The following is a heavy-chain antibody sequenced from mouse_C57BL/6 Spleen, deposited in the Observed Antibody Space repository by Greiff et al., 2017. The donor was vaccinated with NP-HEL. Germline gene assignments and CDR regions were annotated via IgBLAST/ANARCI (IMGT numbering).Heavy chain of an antibody. Sequence: QVQLQQSGPGLVQPSQSLSITCTVSGFSLTSYGVHWVRQSPGKGLEWLGVIWSGGSTDYHAAFISRLSISKDNSKSQVFFKMNSLQADDTAIYYCARPLGPFAYWGQGTLVTVSA. CDR2: IWSGGST. CDR1: GFSLTSYG. D-gene: IGHD4-1*01. CDR3: ARPLGPFAY. J-gene: IGHJ3*01. V-gene: IGHV2-2*01.